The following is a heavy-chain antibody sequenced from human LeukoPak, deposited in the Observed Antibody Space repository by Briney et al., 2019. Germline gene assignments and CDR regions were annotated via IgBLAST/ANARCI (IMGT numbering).Heavy chain of an antibody. CDR1: GITFRNYW. J-gene: IGHJ4*02. D-gene: IGHD3-16*01. V-gene: IGHV3-74*01. CDR2: IIQDGTGT. CDR3: ATDDYRGLGY. Sequence: GGSLRLSCAASGITFRNYWMHSVRQTPGEGLVWVSHIIQDGTGTFYADSVKGRFTISRDNAKNTLYLQMNNLRAEDTAVYYCATDDYRGLGYWGQGTLVTVSS.